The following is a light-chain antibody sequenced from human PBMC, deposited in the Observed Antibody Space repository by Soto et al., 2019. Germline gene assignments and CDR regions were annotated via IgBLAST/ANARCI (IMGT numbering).Light chain of an antibody. CDR1: QGISSA. J-gene: IGKJ4*01. CDR2: DAS. V-gene: IGKV1-13*02. Sequence: AIQLTQSPSSLSASVGDRVTITCRASQGISSALAWYQQKPGKAPKLLIYDASSLESGVPSRFSGSGPGTDLTLTIISLQHEDFATYYCQQFNSYPLTFGGGPKVEIK. CDR3: QQFNSYPLT.